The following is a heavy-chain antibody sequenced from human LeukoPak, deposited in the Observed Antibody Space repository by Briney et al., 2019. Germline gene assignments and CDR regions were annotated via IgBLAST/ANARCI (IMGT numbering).Heavy chain of an antibody. CDR2: MWYDGSNK. J-gene: IGHJ4*02. V-gene: IGHV3-33*01. CDR1: GFTFSSYG. D-gene: IGHD3-10*01. CDR3: ARAPRSGSYYNCFDY. Sequence: GGSLRLSCAASGFTFSSYGMHWVRQAPGKGLEWVAVMWYDGSNKYYADSVKGRFTISRDNSKNTLYLQMNSLRAEDTAVYYCARAPRSGSYYNCFDYWGQGTLVTVSS.